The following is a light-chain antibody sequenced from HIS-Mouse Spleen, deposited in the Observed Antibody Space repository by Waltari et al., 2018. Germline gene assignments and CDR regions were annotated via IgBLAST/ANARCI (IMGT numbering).Light chain of an antibody. CDR2: WAS. V-gene: IGKV4-1*01. Sequence: IVLTHSPDSLAVSLGERANINCKSSKSVVYSSNNKNYLAWYQKKPGQPPKLLIYWASTRESGVPDRFSGSGSGTDFTLTNSILQAEDVAVYYCQQYYSTPYTFGQGTKLDIK. J-gene: IGKJ2*01. CDR1: KSVVYSSNNKNY. CDR3: QQYYSTPYT.